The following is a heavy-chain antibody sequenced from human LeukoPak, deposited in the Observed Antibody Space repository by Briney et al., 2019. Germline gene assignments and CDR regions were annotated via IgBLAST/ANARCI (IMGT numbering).Heavy chain of an antibody. D-gene: IGHD3-22*01. CDR2: INTNTGNP. CDR3: ARDYDSSGYYFLDY. CDR1: GYTFTSYA. Sequence: ASVKVCCKASGYTFTSYAMNWVRQAPGQGLEWMEWINTNTGNPTYAQGFTGRFVFSLDTSVSTAYLQISSLKAEDTAVYYCARDYDSSGYYFLDYWGQGTLVTVSS. V-gene: IGHV7-4-1*02. J-gene: IGHJ4*02.